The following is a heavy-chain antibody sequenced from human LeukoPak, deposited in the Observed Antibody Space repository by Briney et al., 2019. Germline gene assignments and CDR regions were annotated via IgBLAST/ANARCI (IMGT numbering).Heavy chain of an antibody. V-gene: IGHV3-21*01. CDR3: SRTDCSITNCPVAMDV. Sequence: PGGSLRLSCAASGFTFSSYSMNWVRQAPGKGLEWVSSISSSSGFIYYADSVRGRFTISRDNAKNSLFLQMNSLRAEDTAVYYRSRTDCSITNCPVAMDVWGQGTTVTVSS. CDR1: GFTFSSYS. D-gene: IGHD2-2*01. CDR2: ISSSSGFI. J-gene: IGHJ6*02.